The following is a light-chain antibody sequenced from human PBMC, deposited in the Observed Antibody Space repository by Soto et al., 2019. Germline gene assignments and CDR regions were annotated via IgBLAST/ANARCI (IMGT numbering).Light chain of an antibody. J-gene: IGKJ1*01. CDR2: DTS. CDR1: QSVSHK. CDR3: QQYGSSGT. V-gene: IGKV3-15*01. Sequence: EMVITQSPATLSVSPGERATLSCRASQSVSHKLAWYQQKPGQAPRLLIYDTSTRATGIPARFSGSGSGTDFTLTISRLEPEDFAVYYCQQYGSSGTFGQGTKVDIK.